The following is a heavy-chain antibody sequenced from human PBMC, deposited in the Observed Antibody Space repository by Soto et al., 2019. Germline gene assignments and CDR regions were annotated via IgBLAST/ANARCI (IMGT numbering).Heavy chain of an antibody. Sequence: SETLSLTCTVSGGSISSYYWSWIRQRPVKGLEWIGYIYYSGSTNYNPSLKSRVTISVDTSKNQFSLKLSSVTAADAAVYYCARATASSSWYGTYYYYYGMDVWAQGTTVTVSS. CDR2: IYYSGST. CDR1: GGSISSYY. CDR3: ARATASSSWYGTYYYYYGMDV. J-gene: IGHJ6*02. D-gene: IGHD6-13*01. V-gene: IGHV4-59*01.